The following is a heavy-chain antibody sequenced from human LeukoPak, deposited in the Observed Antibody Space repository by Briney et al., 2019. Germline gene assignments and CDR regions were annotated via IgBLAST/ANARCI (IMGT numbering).Heavy chain of an antibody. V-gene: IGHV3-30*18. CDR1: GFSFTMYG. Sequence: GRPLRLSCAASGFSFTMYGIHWVRQAPGKGLEWVAVISTDGNNEYYANSVKGRFTISRDNSKNTLYLQMNSPRAEDTAVYYCAKDLRSGGAAGYYYYGMDVWGQGTTVTVSS. CDR2: ISTDGNNE. J-gene: IGHJ6*02. D-gene: IGHD6-13*01. CDR3: AKDLRSGGAAGYYYYGMDV.